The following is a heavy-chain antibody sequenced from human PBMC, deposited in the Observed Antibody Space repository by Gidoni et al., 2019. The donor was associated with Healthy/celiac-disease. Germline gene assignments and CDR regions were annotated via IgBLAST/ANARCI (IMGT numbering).Heavy chain of an antibody. J-gene: IGHJ6*02. Sequence: QVQLVESGGGLVKPGGSLRLSCAASGFTFSYSYMSWIRQAPGKGLEWVSYISSSGSTIYYADSVKGRFTISRDNAKNSLYLQMNSLRAEDTAVYYCARDGGWDYPLRPISPDYLDVWGQGTTVTVSS. D-gene: IGHD1-7*01. CDR1: GFTFSYSY. V-gene: IGHV3-11*01. CDR2: ISSSGSTI. CDR3: ARDGGWDYPLRPISPDYLDV.